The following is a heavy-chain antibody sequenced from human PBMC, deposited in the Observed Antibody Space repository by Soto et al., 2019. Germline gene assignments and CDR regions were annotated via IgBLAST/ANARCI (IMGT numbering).Heavy chain of an antibody. J-gene: IGHJ4*02. CDR3: ASQTGTTGYFDY. CDR2: TSFDASIK. D-gene: IGHD1-1*01. CDR1: GFTFSSFS. V-gene: IGHV3-30-3*01. Sequence: QVRLVESGGGVVQPGRSLRLSCAASGFTFSSFSMHWVRQAPGKGLEWVAITSFDASIKYYAESVKGRFTISRDNSKDTLYRQMNSLRPDDTAVYYCASQTGTTGYFDYWGQGTLVTVSS.